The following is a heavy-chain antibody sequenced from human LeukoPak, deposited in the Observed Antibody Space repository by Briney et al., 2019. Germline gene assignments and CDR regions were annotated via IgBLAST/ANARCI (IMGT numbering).Heavy chain of an antibody. J-gene: IGHJ4*02. CDR3: TRAVAGHPD. V-gene: IGHV4-34*01. CDR2: INHSGYT. D-gene: IGHD6-19*01. CDR1: GVPFSNYY. Sequence: SSETLSLTCAVSGVPFSNYYWSWIRQSPRQGLEWIGEINHSGYTNYNPSLKSRVTMSIDTSTNQFSLMLTSVTAADAGVYYCTRAVAGHPDWGQGTLVTVSS.